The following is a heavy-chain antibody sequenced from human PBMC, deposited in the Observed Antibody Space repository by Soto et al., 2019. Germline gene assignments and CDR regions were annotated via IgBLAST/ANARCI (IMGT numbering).Heavy chain of an antibody. J-gene: IGHJ4*02. CDR1: GFNVGTNY. Sequence: GGSLRLSCVASGFNVGTNYMSWVRQAPGKGLEWVSVIYSGGSTYYADSVKGRFTISRDNSKNTLYLQMNSLRAEDTAVYYCARHNGGRTDYGGQGTLVTVSS. CDR3: ARHNGGRTDY. V-gene: IGHV3-66*04. D-gene: IGHD2-15*01. CDR2: IYSGGST.